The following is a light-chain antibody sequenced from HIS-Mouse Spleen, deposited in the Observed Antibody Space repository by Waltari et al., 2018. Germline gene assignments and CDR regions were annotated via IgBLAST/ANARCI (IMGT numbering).Light chain of an antibody. Sequence: QSALTQPASVSGSPGQSITFSCTGPSRDVGSYNLVPWYQQHPGKAPKLMIYEGSKRPSGVSNRFSGSKSGNTASLTISGLQAEDEADYYCCSYAGSSTWVFGGGTKLTVL. J-gene: IGLJ3*02. CDR1: SRDVGSYNL. CDR3: CSYAGSSTWV. CDR2: EGS. V-gene: IGLV2-23*01.